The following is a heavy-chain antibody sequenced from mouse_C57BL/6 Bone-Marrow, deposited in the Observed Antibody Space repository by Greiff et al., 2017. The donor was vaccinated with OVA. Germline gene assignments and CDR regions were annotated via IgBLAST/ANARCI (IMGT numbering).Heavy chain of an antibody. J-gene: IGHJ3*01. CDR2: IWTGGGT. Sequence: VQLQQSGPGLVAPSQSLSITCTVSGFSLTSYAISWVRQPPGKGLEWLGVIWTGGGTNYNSALKSRLSISKDNYKSQVFLKMNSLQTDDTARYYCARNDYYGSSAAWFAYWGQGTLVTVSA. CDR1: GFSLTSYA. V-gene: IGHV2-9-1*01. CDR3: ARNDYYGSSAAWFAY. D-gene: IGHD1-1*01.